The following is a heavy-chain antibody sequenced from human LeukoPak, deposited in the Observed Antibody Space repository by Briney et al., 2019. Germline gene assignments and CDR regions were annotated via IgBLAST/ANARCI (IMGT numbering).Heavy chain of an antibody. Sequence: GGSLRLSCEVSGFIFSNYGMHWVRQAPGKGLEWVALIWYDGRTKFHADSVRGRFTISRDNSANTLYLQMSSLRVEDTAVYYCAREWGRIAVAGGPGYWGQGTLVTVSS. CDR3: AREWGRIAVAGGPGY. CDR2: IWYDGRTK. CDR1: GFIFSNYG. V-gene: IGHV3-33*01. D-gene: IGHD6-19*01. J-gene: IGHJ4*02.